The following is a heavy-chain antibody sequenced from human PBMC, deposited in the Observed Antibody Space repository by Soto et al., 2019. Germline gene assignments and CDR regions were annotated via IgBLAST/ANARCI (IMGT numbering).Heavy chain of an antibody. CDR3: ARDLVFWDIVVVVAAIGHYYYYGMDV. CDR2: INAGNGNT. CDR1: GYTFTSYA. Sequence: ASVKVSCKASGYTFTSYAMHWVRQAPGQRLEWMGWINAGNGNTKYSQKFQGRVTITRDTSASTAYMELSSLRSEDTAVYYCARDLVFWDIVVVVAAIGHYYYYGMDVWGQGTTVTVSS. D-gene: IGHD2-15*01. V-gene: IGHV1-3*01. J-gene: IGHJ6*02.